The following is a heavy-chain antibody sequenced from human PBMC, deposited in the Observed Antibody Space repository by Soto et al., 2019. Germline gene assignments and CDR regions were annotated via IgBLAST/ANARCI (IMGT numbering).Heavy chain of an antibody. J-gene: IGHJ4*02. D-gene: IGHD2-2*01. V-gene: IGHV1-18*01. CDR1: GYTFTSYG. CDR2: ISAYNGNT. Sequence: QVQLVQSGAEVKKPGASVKVSCKASGYTFTSYGISWVRQAPGQGLEWMGWISAYNGNTNYAQKLQGRVTMTTDTSTSTGYMELRSLRSDDTAVYYCARDAYCSSTSCYPPYFDYWGQGTLVTVSS. CDR3: ARDAYCSSTSCYPPYFDY.